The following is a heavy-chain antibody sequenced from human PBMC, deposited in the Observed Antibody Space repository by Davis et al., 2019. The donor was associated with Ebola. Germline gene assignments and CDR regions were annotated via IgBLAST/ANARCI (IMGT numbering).Heavy chain of an antibody. D-gene: IGHD4-17*01. V-gene: IGHV3-23*01. CDR3: AKEGRTAKWYGDPLVGYFDL. Sequence: PGGSLRLSCAASGFTFSSYAMSWVRQAPGKGLEWVSAISGSGGSTYYADSVKGRFTISRDNSKNTLYLQMNSLRAEDTAVYYCAKEGRTAKWYGDPLVGYFDLWGRGTLVTVSS. CDR1: GFTFSSYA. CDR2: ISGSGGST. J-gene: IGHJ2*01.